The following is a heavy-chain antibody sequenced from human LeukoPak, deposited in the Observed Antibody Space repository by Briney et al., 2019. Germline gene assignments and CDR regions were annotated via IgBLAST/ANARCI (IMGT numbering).Heavy chain of an antibody. V-gene: IGHV1-2*02. J-gene: IGHJ6*02. CDR1: GYTFTGYY. CDR3: TRDHCSYINCYEDYYYGMDV. CDR2: INPDTGAT. D-gene: IGHD2-2*01. Sequence: ASVKVSCKASGYTFTGYYMHWVRQAPGQGVEWMGWINPDTGATDIAQKFRGRVSMTSDTSISAAYMELSRLRSDDTAVYYCTRDHCSYINCYEDYYYGMDVWGQGTTVTVSS.